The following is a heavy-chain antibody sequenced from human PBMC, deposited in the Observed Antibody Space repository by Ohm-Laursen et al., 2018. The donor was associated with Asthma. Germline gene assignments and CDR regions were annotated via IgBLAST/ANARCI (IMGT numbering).Heavy chain of an antibody. CDR1: GFTFSSYS. J-gene: IGHJ4*02. Sequence: GSLRLSCAASGFTFSSYSMNWVRQAPGKGLEWVSSISSSSSYIYYADSVKGRFTISRDNAKNSLYLQMNSLRAEDTAVYYCARGLRTHLLDYFDYWGQGTLVTVSS. CDR2: ISSSSSYI. D-gene: IGHD5-12*01. V-gene: IGHV3-21*01. CDR3: ARGLRTHLLDYFDY.